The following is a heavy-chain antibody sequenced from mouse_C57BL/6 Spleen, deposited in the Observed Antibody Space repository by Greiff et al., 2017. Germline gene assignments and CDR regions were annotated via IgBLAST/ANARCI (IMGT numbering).Heavy chain of an antibody. CDR1: GYAFSSSW. J-gene: IGHJ3*01. V-gene: IGHV1-82*01. Sequence: VQLQQSGPELVKPGASVKISCKASGYAFSSSWMNWVKQRPGKGLEWIGRIYPGDGDTNYNGKFKGKATLTADKSSSTAYMQLSSLTSEDSAVYFCARDFGFADWGQGTLVTVSA. CDR2: IYPGDGDT. CDR3: ARDFGFAD.